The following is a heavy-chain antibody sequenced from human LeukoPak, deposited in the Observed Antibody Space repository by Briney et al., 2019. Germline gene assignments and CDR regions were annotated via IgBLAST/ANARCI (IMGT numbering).Heavy chain of an antibody. Sequence: SVTVSCKASGGTFSSYAISWVRQAPGQGLEWMGRIIPILGIANYAQKFQGRVTITADKSTSTAYMELSSLRSEDTAVYYCASAITGTSQYYYYGMDVWGQGTTVTVSS. CDR2: IIPILGIA. V-gene: IGHV1-69*04. D-gene: IGHD1-7*01. CDR3: ASAITGTSQYYYYGMDV. J-gene: IGHJ6*02. CDR1: GGTFSSYA.